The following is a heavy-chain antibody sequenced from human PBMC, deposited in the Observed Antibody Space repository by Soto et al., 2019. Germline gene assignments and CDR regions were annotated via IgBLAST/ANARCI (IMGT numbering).Heavy chain of an antibody. CDR3: ARAPYSSSWYPTSYYYGMDV. CDR2: IWYDGSNK. V-gene: IGHV3-33*01. J-gene: IGHJ6*02. D-gene: IGHD6-13*01. CDR1: GFTFSSYG. Sequence: PGGSLRLSCAASGFTFSSYGMHWVRQAPGKGLEWVAVIWYDGSNKYYADSVKGRFTISRDNAKNSLYLQMNSLRAEDTAVYYCARAPYSSSWYPTSYYYGMDVWGQGTTVTVSS.